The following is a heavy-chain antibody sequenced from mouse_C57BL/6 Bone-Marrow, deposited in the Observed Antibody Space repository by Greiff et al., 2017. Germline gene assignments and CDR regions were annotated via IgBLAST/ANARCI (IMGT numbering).Heavy chain of an antibody. J-gene: IGHJ4*01. Sequence: VKLQQSGAELARPGASVKLSCKASGYTFTSYGISWVKQRTGQGLEWIGDIYPRSGNTYYNEKFKGKVTLTADKSYSTAYMELRSLKSEDSAIYFCARYLYDYPLCYYAMDYWGQGTSVTVSS. V-gene: IGHV1-81*01. CDR3: ARYLYDYPLCYYAMDY. CDR1: GYTFTSYG. CDR2: IYPRSGNT. D-gene: IGHD2-4*01.